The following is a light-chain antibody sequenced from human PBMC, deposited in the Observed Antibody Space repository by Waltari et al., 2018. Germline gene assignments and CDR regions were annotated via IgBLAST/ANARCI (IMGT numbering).Light chain of an antibody. J-gene: IGLJ1*01. CDR2: DNS. CDR1: NIGTKS. Sequence: SYVLTQPPSVSVAPGQTARLTCGGNNIGTKSVHWYQQKPGQAPLVVCYDNSARASGIPERFSGSNSGNTATLTISRVEAGDEADFYCQVWDSTSDHQVFGTGTKVTVL. V-gene: IGLV3-21*02. CDR3: QVWDSTSDHQV.